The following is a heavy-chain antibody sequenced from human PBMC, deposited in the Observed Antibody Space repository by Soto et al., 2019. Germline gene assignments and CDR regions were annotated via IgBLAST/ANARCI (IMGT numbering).Heavy chain of an antibody. D-gene: IGHD2-2*01. CDR2: IIPIFGTA. V-gene: IGHV1-69*01. CDR3: ARERSGYCSSTSCHNWFDP. CDR1: GGTFSSYA. J-gene: IGHJ5*02. Sequence: QVQLVQSGAEVKKPGSSVKVSCKASGGTFSSYAISWVRQAPGQGLEWMGGIIPIFGTANYAQKFQGRVTSTADESTSTAYMELSSLRSEDTAVYYCARERSGYCSSTSCHNWFDPWGQGTLVTVSS.